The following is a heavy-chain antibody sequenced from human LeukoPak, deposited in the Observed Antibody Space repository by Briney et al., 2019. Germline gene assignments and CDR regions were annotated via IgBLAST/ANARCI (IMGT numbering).Heavy chain of an antibody. CDR2: ISGSGGST. CDR1: GFTFNNYA. Sequence: GSLRLSCAASGFTFNNYAMTWVRQAPGKGLEWVSAISGSGGSTYYADSVKGRFTISRDNSKNTLYLQVNSLRAEDTAVYYCAKDRRAVGATQYDYWGQGTRVTVSS. V-gene: IGHV3-23*01. J-gene: IGHJ4*02. D-gene: IGHD1-26*01. CDR3: AKDRRAVGATQYDY.